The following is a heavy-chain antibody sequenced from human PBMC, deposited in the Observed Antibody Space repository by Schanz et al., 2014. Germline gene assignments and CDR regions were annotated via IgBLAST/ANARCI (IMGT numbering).Heavy chain of an antibody. Sequence: QVHLVQSGAEVHKPGASLKISCKASGYTFTNFFLHWVRQAPGQGLEWMGKIIPVLNIATYAQRFQGRVTITADRSTSTAYMELRNLRSDDTAVYYCARAKRFGDMDVWGQGTTVTVSS. D-gene: IGHD3-10*01. V-gene: IGHV1-69*09. J-gene: IGHJ6*02. CDR2: IIPVLNIA. CDR3: ARAKRFGDMDV. CDR1: GYTFTNFF.